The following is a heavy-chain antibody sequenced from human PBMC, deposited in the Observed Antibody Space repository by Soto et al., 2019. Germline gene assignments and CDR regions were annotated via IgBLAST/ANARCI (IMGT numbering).Heavy chain of an antibody. D-gene: IGHD3-16*02. CDR2: IYYSGST. J-gene: IGHJ3*02. CDR3: ARDLSYDYVWGSYRYTGAFDI. V-gene: IGHV4-30-4*01. Sequence: LSLTCTVSGGSISSGDYYWSWIRQPPGKGLEWIGYIYYSGSTYYNPSLKSRVTISVDTSKNQFSLKLSSVTAADTAVYYCARDLSYDYVWGSYRYTGAFDIWGQGTMVTVS. CDR1: GGSISSGDYY.